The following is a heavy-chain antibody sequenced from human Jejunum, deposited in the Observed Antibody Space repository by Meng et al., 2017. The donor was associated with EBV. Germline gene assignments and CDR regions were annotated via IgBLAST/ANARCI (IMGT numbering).Heavy chain of an antibody. CDR1: GYTFTMYG. V-gene: IGHV1-18*04. Sequence: QLQRVQYGTEVKKVGASVKVSCKASGYTFTMYGISWVRQAPGQGLEWMGWISASNGDTNYAQKFQGRFTMYTETSTNTAYMELGSLRSDDTAVYYCARYGSGSSALDPWGQGTLVTVSS. CDR3: ARYGSGSSALDP. J-gene: IGHJ5*02. CDR2: ISASNGDT. D-gene: IGHD3-10*01.